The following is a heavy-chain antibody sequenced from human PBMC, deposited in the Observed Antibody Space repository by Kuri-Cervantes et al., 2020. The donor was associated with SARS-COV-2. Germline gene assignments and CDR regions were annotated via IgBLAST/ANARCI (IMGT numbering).Heavy chain of an antibody. D-gene: IGHD6-6*01. CDR2: IYHSGST. CDR3: SRSFLSSSDAFDI. V-gene: IGHV4-38-2*02. J-gene: IGHJ3*02. Sequence: SETLSLTCTVSGYSISSGYYWGWIRQPPGKGLEWIGSIYHSGSTYYNPSLKSRVTISVDTSKNQFSLKLSSVTAADTAVYYCSRSFLSSSDAFDIWGQGTMVTVSS. CDR1: GYSISSGYY.